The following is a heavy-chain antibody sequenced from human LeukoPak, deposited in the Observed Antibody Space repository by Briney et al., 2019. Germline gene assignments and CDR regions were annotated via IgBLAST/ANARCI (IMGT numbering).Heavy chain of an antibody. CDR3: AGGPQYSGSYGD. D-gene: IGHD1-26*01. J-gene: IGHJ4*02. CDR2: ISNSGDIR. CDR1: GFSFSDYE. Sequence: PGGSLRLSCVVSGFSFSDYEMAWVRQAPGMGLEWISYISNSGDIRRYADAVKGRFAISRDNAENSVSLQMNSLRADDTGLYFCAGGPQYSGSYGDWGQGTLVTVSS. V-gene: IGHV3-48*03.